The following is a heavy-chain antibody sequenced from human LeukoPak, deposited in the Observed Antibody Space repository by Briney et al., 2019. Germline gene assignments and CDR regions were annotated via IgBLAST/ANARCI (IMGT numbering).Heavy chain of an antibody. CDR2: IYTSGST. CDR3: ARVRSSGWLDY. J-gene: IGHJ4*02. D-gene: IGHD6-19*01. V-gene: IGHV4-4*07. CDR1: GGPISSYY. Sequence: PSETLSLTCTVSGGPISSYYWSWIRQPAGKGLEWIGRIYTSGSTNYNPFLKSRVTMSVDTSKNQFSLKLSSVTAADTAVYYCARVRSSGWLDYWGQGTLVTVSS.